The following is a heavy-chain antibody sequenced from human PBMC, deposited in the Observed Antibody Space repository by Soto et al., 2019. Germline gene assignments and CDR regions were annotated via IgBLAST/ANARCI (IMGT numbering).Heavy chain of an antibody. Sequence: ASVKVSCKASGYTFTSYAMHWVRQAPGQRLEWMGWINAGNGNTKYSQKFQGRVTITRDTSASTAYMELSSLRSEDTAVYYCARGSIFGVVTFDCCGQGTLVVVSS. V-gene: IGHV1-3*01. CDR3: ARGSIFGVVTFDC. D-gene: IGHD3-3*01. J-gene: IGHJ4*02. CDR2: INAGNGNT. CDR1: GYTFTSYA.